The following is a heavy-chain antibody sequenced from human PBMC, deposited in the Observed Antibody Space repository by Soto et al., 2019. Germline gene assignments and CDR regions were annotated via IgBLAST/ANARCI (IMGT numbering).Heavy chain of an antibody. D-gene: IGHD2-15*01. Sequence: PGESLKISCKGSGYSFTSDWIGWVRQMPGKGLEWMGIIYPGDSDTRYSPSFQGQVTISADKSVSTAYLQWNSLKASDTAMYYCARPVGYCSGDDCYHYFDYWGQGTLVTVSS. CDR3: ARPVGYCSGDDCYHYFDY. CDR2: IYPGDSDT. CDR1: GYSFTSDW. V-gene: IGHV5-51*01. J-gene: IGHJ4*02.